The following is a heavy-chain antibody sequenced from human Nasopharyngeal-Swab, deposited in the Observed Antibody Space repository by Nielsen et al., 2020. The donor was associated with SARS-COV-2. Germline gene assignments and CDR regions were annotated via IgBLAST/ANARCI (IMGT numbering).Heavy chain of an antibody. CDR1: GFTFSSYW. Sequence: GESLKISCAASGFTFSSYWMHWVRQAPGKGLVWVSRINTDGSSTNYADSVKGRFTISRDNAKNTVYLQMNSLRVEDTAVYYCARGGYGNYYYYYYYMDVWGKGTTVTVSS. V-gene: IGHV3-74*01. J-gene: IGHJ6*03. CDR2: INTDGSST. D-gene: IGHD4-23*01. CDR3: ARGGYGNYYYYYYYMDV.